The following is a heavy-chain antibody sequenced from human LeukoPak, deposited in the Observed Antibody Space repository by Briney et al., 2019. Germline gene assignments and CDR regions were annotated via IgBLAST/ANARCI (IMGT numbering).Heavy chain of an antibody. CDR3: ARRCSGGSCYYYFDY. CDR1: GGSISSYY. J-gene: IGHJ4*02. V-gene: IGHV4-59*01. Sequence: PSETLSLTCTVSGGSISSYYWSWIRQPPGKGLEWIGYIYYSGSTNYNPSLKSRVTISVDTSKNQLSLKLSSVTAADTAVYYCARRCSGGSCYYYFDYWGQGTLVTVSS. CDR2: IYYSGST. D-gene: IGHD2-15*01.